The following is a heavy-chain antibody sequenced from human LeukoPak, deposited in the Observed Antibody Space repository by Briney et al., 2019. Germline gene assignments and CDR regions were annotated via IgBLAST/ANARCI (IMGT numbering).Heavy chain of an antibody. Sequence: SETLSLTCAVYGGSFSGYYWSWIRQPLGKGLEWIGEINHSGSTNYNLSLKSRVTISVDTSKNQFSLKLSSVTAADTAVYYCARGADSYCTNGVCYLYYYYYMDVWGKGTTVTVSS. CDR3: ARGADSYCTNGVCYLYYYYYMDV. CDR1: GGSFSGYY. D-gene: IGHD2-8*01. CDR2: INHSGST. V-gene: IGHV4-34*01. J-gene: IGHJ6*03.